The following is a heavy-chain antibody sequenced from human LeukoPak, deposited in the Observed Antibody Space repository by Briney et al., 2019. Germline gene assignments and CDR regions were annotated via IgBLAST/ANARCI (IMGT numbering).Heavy chain of an antibody. J-gene: IGHJ4*02. CDR3: AKDGAWLRFDD. V-gene: IGHV3-23*01. D-gene: IGHD5-12*01. CDR1: GFPFSSYA. Sequence: GSLRLSCAASGFPFSSYAMSWVRQAPGKGLEWVSAISGSGGSTYYPDSVKGRFTISRDNSKNTLYLQMKNLSAEDTAVYYCAKDGAWLRFDDWGQGILVTVSS. CDR2: ISGSGGST.